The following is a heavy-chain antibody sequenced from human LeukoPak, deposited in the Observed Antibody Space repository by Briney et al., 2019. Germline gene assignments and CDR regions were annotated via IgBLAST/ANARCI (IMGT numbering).Heavy chain of an antibody. Sequence: SETLSLTCAVYGGSFSGYYWSWIRQPPGKGLEWIGEINHSGSTDYNPSLKSRVTISVDTSKNQFSLKLSSVTAADTAVYYCARARGYSYGYYFDYWGQGTLVTVSS. CDR3: ARARGYSYGYYFDY. CDR2: INHSGST. CDR1: GGSFSGYY. D-gene: IGHD5-18*01. V-gene: IGHV4-34*01. J-gene: IGHJ4*02.